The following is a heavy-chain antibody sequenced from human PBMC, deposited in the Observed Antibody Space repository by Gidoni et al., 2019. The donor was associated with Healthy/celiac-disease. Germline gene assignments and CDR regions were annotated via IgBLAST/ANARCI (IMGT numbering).Heavy chain of an antibody. J-gene: IGHJ4*02. CDR1: GFTFSSYA. V-gene: IGHV3-23*01. CDR3: AKEFGGGYLTFDY. Sequence: EVQLLESGGGLVQPGGSLRLSCAASGFTFSSYAMSWVRQAPGKGLELFSAISSSGGSTYYADSVKGRFIISRDNYKNTLYLQMNRLSDEDTAVYYCAKEFGGGYLTFDYWGQGTLVTVSS. CDR2: ISSSGGST. D-gene: IGHD1-26*01.